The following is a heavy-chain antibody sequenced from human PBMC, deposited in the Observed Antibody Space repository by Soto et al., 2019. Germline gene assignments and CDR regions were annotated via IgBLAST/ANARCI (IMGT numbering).Heavy chain of an antibody. J-gene: IGHJ4*02. CDR2: MNPFSGNA. CDR1: GYTFMSYD. CDR3: TRGQGNH. V-gene: IGHV1-8*01. Sequence: QVQLVQSGAEVKKPGASVRVSCKASGYTFMSYDIYWVRQATGQDFEWMGWMNPFSGNAVYTQKFQDRVTMTRDTSINTAYMEMSGLRSEDSAVYYCTRGQGNHWGQGSLVTVSS.